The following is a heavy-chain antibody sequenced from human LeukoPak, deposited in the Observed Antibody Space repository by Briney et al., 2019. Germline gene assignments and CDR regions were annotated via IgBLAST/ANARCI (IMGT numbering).Heavy chain of an antibody. Sequence: GGSLRLSCAASGFTFSSYAMHWVRQAPGKGLGWVAVISYDGSNKYYADSVKGRFTISRDNSKNTLYLQMNSLRAEDTAVYYCARDYYDYVWGSYRLDYWGQGTLVTVSS. CDR1: GFTFSSYA. D-gene: IGHD3-16*02. CDR3: ARDYYDYVWGSYRLDY. J-gene: IGHJ4*02. V-gene: IGHV3-30*04. CDR2: ISYDGSNK.